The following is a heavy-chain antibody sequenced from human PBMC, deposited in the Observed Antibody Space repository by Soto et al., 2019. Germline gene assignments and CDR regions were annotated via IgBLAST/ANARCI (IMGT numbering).Heavy chain of an antibody. CDR3: ARSGILGFSPKRTPRRNQFAP. D-gene: IGHD2-21*02. Sequence: ASVKVSCKASGFSFSDYFMHWVRQAPGQGLEWMGWISAYNGNTNYAQKLQGRVTMTTDTSTSTAYMELRSLRSDDTAVYYCARSGILGFSPKRTPRRNQFAPRGQRTLVPVSS. CDR1: GFSFSDYF. V-gene: IGHV1-18*04. J-gene: IGHJ5*02. CDR2: ISAYNGNT.